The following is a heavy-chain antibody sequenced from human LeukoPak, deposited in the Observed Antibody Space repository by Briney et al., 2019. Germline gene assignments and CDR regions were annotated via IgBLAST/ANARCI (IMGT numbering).Heavy chain of an antibody. CDR1: GFTFSSYA. CDR2: ISGSGGST. Sequence: GGSLRLSCAASGFTFSSYAMSWVRQAPGEGLEWVSGISGSGGSTYYADSVKGRFTISRDNSKNTLYLQMNSLRAEDTAVYYCAKDHQTMIVVVMTDWGQGTLVTVSS. CDR3: AKDHQTMIVVVMTD. J-gene: IGHJ4*02. V-gene: IGHV3-23*01. D-gene: IGHD3-22*01.